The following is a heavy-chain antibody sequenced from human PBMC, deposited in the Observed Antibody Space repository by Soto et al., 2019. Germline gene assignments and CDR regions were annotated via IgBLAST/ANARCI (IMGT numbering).Heavy chain of an antibody. CDR3: VYRKPNRGGFPFDS. CDR1: GFSLSTSGVG. CDR2: NDWGANK. Sequence: SGPTLVNPTQTLTLTCSFSGFSLSTSGVGVGWIRQPPGKALEWLALNDWGANKWYSPSLKSRLTITKDTSKNQVVLTMTNMDPVDTATYYCVYRKPNRGGFPFDSWGQGTLVTVSS. V-gene: IGHV2-5*02. J-gene: IGHJ4*02. D-gene: IGHD3-10*01.